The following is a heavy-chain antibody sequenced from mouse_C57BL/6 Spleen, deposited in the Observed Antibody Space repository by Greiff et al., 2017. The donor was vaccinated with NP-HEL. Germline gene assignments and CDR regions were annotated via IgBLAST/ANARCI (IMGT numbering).Heavy chain of an antibody. CDR1: GYTFTSYW. V-gene: IGHV1-69*01. Sequence: QVQLQQPGAELVMPGASVKLSCKASGYTFTSYWMHWVKQRPGQGLEWIGEIDPSDSYTNYNQKFKGKSTLTVDKSSSTAYMQLSSLTSEDSAVYYCARASYNLYYAMDYWGQGTSVTVSS. CDR3: ARASYNLYYAMDY. J-gene: IGHJ4*01. CDR2: IDPSDSYT. D-gene: IGHD2-10*01.